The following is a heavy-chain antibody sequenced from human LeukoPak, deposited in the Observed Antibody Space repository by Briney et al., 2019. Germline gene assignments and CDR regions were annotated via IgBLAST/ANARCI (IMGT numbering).Heavy chain of an antibody. V-gene: IGHV1-69*05. CDR2: IIPIFGTA. J-gene: IGHJ6*02. D-gene: IGHD6-19*01. Sequence: SVKVSCKASGGTFSSYAISWVRQAPGQGLEWMGGIIPIFGTANYAQKFQGRVTITRDTSASTAYMEPSSLRSEDTAVYYCARDLQWLGYYYYYGMDVWGQGTTVTVSS. CDR1: GGTFSSYA. CDR3: ARDLQWLGYYYYYGMDV.